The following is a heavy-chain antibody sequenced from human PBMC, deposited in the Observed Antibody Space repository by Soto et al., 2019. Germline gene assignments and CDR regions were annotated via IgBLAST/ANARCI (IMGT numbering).Heavy chain of an antibody. J-gene: IGHJ6*03. CDR1: AESVSSNSAA. CDR2: TYYRSRFYN. D-gene: IGHD1-7*01. CDR3: AGTTSYQWYYMDI. Sequence: QVQLQESGPGLVKPSQTLSLTCAISAESVSSNSAAWNWIRQSASRGLEWLGRTYYRSRFYNDYAGPVRSRITVNADTSKNQCSLQLTSVTAEDTAVYFCAGTTSYQWYYMDIWVKGTTVTVSS. V-gene: IGHV6-1*01.